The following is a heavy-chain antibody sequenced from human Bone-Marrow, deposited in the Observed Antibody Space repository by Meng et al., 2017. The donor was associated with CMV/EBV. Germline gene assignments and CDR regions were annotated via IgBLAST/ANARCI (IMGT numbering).Heavy chain of an antibody. CDR2: INPDSGGT. V-gene: IGHV1-2*02. D-gene: IGHD4-11*01. CDR1: GYTFIDYY. Sequence: ASVKVSCKASGYTFIDYYMHWVRQAPGQGLEWMGWINPDSGGTNYAQKFQGRVTMTRDTSVSTASMELSRLRSDDTAVYYCARDKPTTISTSDAFDIWGQGTMVTVSS. J-gene: IGHJ3*02. CDR3: ARDKPTTISTSDAFDI.